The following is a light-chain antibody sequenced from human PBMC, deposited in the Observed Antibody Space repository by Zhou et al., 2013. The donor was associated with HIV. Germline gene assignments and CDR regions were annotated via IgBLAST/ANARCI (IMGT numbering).Light chain of an antibody. V-gene: IGLV2-14*03. CDR2: DVN. CDR1: SSDVGGYNY. Sequence: QSALTQPASVSGSPGQSITISCTGTSSDVGGYNYVSWYQQHPGKAPKLMIYDVNNRPSEVSNRFSASKSGSTASLTISGLQADDEADYFCSSYSTMNTLYVFGSGTTVTVL. J-gene: IGLJ1*01. CDR3: SSYSTMNTLYV.